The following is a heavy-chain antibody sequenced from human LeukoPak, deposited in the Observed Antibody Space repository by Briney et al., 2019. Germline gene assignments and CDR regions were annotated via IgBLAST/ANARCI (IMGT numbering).Heavy chain of an antibody. J-gene: IGHJ3*02. V-gene: IGHV1-69*13. CDR3: ARVNCGGDCYSDRGAFDI. D-gene: IGHD2-21*02. Sequence: SVKVSCKASGGAFSSYTITWRRQAPGQGLEWMGGIIPILGTANYAQKFQGRVTITADESTSTVYMELSSLRSEDTAVYYCARVNCGGDCYSDRGAFDIWGQGTMVTVSS. CDR1: GGAFSSYT. CDR2: IIPILGTA.